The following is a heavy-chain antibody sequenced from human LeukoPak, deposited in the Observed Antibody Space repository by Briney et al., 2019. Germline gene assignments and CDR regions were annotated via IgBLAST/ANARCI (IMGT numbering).Heavy chain of an antibody. CDR3: AREGPMSTVNY. CDR2: IYPGDSDT. V-gene: IGHV5-51*01. J-gene: IGHJ4*02. D-gene: IGHD4-17*01. CDR1: GYSFTSYW. Sequence: GESLQISCQGSGYSFTSYWIAWVRQMPGKGLEWMGIIYPGDSDTRYSPSFQGQVTISADKSISIAYLQWSSLKASDTAMYYCAREGPMSTVNYWGQGTLVTVSS.